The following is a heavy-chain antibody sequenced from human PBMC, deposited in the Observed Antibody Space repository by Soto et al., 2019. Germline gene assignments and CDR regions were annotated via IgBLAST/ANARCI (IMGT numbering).Heavy chain of an antibody. Sequence: ASVKVSCKASGYTFTGYYMHWVRQAPGQGLEWMGWINPNSGGTNYAQKFQGWVTMTRDTSISTAYMELSRLRSDDTAVYYCARGMGTVPYYYYYGMDVWGQGTTVTVSS. D-gene: IGHD5-18*01. CDR2: INPNSGGT. CDR3: ARGMGTVPYYYYYGMDV. V-gene: IGHV1-2*04. J-gene: IGHJ6*02. CDR1: GYTFTGYY.